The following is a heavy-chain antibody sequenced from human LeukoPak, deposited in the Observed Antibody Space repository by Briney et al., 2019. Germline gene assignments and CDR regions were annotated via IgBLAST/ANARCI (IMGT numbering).Heavy chain of an antibody. CDR2: INHSGST. Sequence: SSETLSLTCAVYGGSFSGYYWSWIRQPPGKGPEWIGEINHSGSTNYNPSLKSRVTISVDTSKNQFSLKLSSVTAADTAVYYCARQGYDYVWGSYRHVNFDYWGQGTLVTVSS. CDR3: ARQGYDYVWGSYRHVNFDY. J-gene: IGHJ4*02. V-gene: IGHV4-34*01. D-gene: IGHD3-16*02. CDR1: GGSFSGYY.